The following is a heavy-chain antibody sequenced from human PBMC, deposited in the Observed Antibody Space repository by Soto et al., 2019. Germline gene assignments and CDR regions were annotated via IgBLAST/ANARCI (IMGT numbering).Heavy chain of an antibody. CDR1: GGSISSGGYS. D-gene: IGHD6-19*01. CDR2: IYHSGST. J-gene: IGHJ4*02. V-gene: IGHV4-30-2*01. CDR3: ARAGGLGAEAVDY. Sequence: QLQLQESGSGLVKPSQTLALTCAVSGGSISSGGYSWSWIRQPSAKGLEWIGYIYHSGSTYYNPSLKSRVTISVDRSKNQFSLKLSSVTAADTAVYYCARAGGLGAEAVDYWGQGTMVTVSS.